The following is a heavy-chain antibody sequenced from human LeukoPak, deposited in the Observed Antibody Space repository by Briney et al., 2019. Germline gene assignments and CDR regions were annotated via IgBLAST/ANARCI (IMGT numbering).Heavy chain of an antibody. CDR3: ARENSDIVVVPAANWFDP. V-gene: IGHV4-39*07. CDR1: GGSISSSSYY. Sequence: SETLSLTCTVSGGSISSSSYYWCWIRQPPCKGLEWIGSIYYSGSTYYNPSLKSRVTISVDTSRNQFSLKLSSVTAADTAVYYCARENSDIVVVPAANWFDPWGQGTLVTVSS. J-gene: IGHJ5*02. CDR2: IYYSGST. D-gene: IGHD2-2*01.